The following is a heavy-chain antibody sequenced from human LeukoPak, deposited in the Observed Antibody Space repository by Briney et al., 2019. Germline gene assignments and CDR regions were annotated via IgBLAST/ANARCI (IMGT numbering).Heavy chain of an antibody. Sequence: GGSLRLSCAASGFTFSSYSMNWVRQAPGKGLEWVANIKQDGSEKYYVCSVKGRFTISRDNAKNSLYLQMDSLRAEDTAVYYCARDGPYSTSSTHPPWGQGTLVTVSS. D-gene: IGHD6-6*01. CDR1: GFTFSSYS. J-gene: IGHJ5*02. CDR2: IKQDGSEK. V-gene: IGHV3-7*03. CDR3: ARDGPYSTSSTHPP.